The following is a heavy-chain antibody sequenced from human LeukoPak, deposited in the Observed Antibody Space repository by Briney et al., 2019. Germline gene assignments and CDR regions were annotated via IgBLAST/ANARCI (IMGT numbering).Heavy chain of an antibody. CDR3: ARDALGYYDSSGYYY. V-gene: IGHV3-21*01. J-gene: IGHJ4*02. CDR2: ISSSSTYI. CDR1: GFSFSSYT. D-gene: IGHD3-22*01. Sequence: GGSLRLSCAASGFSFSSYTMNWVRQAPGKGLEWVSSISSSSTYIYYADSVKGRFTISRDNAKNSLSLQMNSLRAEDTAVYYCARDALGYYDSSGYYYWGQGTLVTVSS.